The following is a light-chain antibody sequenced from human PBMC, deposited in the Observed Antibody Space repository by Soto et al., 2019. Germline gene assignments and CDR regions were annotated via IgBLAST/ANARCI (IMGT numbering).Light chain of an antibody. CDR2: GAS. V-gene: IGKV3-20*01. Sequence: EIVLTQSPGTLSLSPGERATLSCRASQSVSSSYLAWYQQKPGQAPRLLIYGASSRATGIPDRFSGSGSGTDFTLTISRLEPEDFATYYCQETSSITFGAGTKVEI. CDR3: QETSSIT. CDR1: QSVSSSY. J-gene: IGKJ4*01.